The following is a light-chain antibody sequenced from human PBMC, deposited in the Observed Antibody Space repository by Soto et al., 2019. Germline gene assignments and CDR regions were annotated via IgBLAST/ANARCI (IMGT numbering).Light chain of an antibody. J-gene: IGKJ1*01. V-gene: IGKV1-5*01. Sequence: DIQMTQSPSTLSASVGDRVTITCRASQSISSWLAWYQQKPGKAPKLLIYYASSWESGVPSRFSGSGSGTEFTLTISSLQPDDFATYYCQQYNSYWTFGQGTKVEIK. CDR3: QQYNSYWT. CDR1: QSISSW. CDR2: YAS.